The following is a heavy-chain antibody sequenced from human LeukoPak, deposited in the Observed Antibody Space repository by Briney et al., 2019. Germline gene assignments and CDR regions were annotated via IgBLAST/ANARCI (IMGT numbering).Heavy chain of an antibody. CDR1: GGSISSYY. CDR3: ARRHCSGGSCYSSFDY. CDR2: IYYSGST. D-gene: IGHD2-15*01. V-gene: IGHV4-59*08. Sequence: SETLSLTCTVSGGSISSYYWSWIRQPPGQGLEWIGYIYYSGSTNYNPSLKSRVTISVDMSNNQFSLKLSSVTAADTAVYYCARRHCSGGSCYSSFDYWGQGTLVTVSS. J-gene: IGHJ4*02.